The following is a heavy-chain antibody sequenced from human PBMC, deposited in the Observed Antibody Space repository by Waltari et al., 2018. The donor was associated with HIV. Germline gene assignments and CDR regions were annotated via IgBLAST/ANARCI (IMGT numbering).Heavy chain of an antibody. D-gene: IGHD3-3*02. CDR3: ARGATILSY. CDR2: RSPNNGHT. CDR1: GSTFTSSG. V-gene: IGHV1-18*01. Sequence: QVLLEQSGPEVKKPGASVKVSCKASGSTFTSSGISWVRQAPGQGLEWMGWRSPNNGHTNFAQKFQGRATMTTDTSTNTAYMELRSLRSDDSAVYYCARGATILSYWGQGTLVTVSS. J-gene: IGHJ4*02.